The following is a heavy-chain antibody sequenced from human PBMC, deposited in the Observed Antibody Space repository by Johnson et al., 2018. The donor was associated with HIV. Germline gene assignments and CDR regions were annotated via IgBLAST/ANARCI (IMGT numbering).Heavy chain of an antibody. J-gene: IGHJ3*02. CDR3: ARERSDSSGWLFSPGAFDI. CDR1: GLTLSAYG. V-gene: IGHV3-30*19. D-gene: IGHD6-19*01. CDR2: IWCRGSNK. Sequence: QVQLVESGGGVVQPGTSLRLSCEASGLTLSAYGLHWVRQAPGKGLEWVAVIWCRGSNKHNTGSVTGRFTISRENAKNSLYLQMNSLRAEDTAVYYCARERSDSSGWLFSPGAFDIWGQGTMVTVSP.